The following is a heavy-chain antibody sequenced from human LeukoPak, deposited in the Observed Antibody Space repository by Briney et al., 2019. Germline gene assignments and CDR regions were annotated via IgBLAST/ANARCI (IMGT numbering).Heavy chain of an antibody. J-gene: IGHJ4*02. Sequence: RGSLRLSCAASGFTCSSYAMSWVRQAPGKGLEWVSAISGSGGSTYYADSVKGRFTISRDNSKNTLYLQMKSLRAEDTAVYYCATDNDDSGAVGDFDYWGQGPVVTVSS. D-gene: IGHD3-22*01. CDR3: ATDNDDSGAVGDFDY. CDR1: GFTCSSYA. V-gene: IGHV3-23*01. CDR2: ISGSGGST.